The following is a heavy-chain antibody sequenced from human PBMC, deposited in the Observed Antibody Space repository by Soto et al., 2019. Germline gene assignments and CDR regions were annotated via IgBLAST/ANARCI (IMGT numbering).Heavy chain of an antibody. CDR3: ARAGVPVAVTTYPDY. D-gene: IGHD4-17*01. CDR2: ISYDGSNK. J-gene: IGHJ4*02. V-gene: IGHV3-30-3*01. CDR1: GFTFSSYA. Sequence: QVQLVESGGGVVQPGRSLRLSCAASGFTFSSYAMHWVRQAPGKGLEWVAVISYDGSNKYYAYSVKGRFTITRDKSKNALYRQMNSLRAEDTSVYYCARAGVPVAVTTYPDYWGQGTLVTVSS.